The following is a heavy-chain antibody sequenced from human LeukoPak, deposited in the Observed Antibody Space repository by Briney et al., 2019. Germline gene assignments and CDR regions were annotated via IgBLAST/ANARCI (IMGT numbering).Heavy chain of an antibody. J-gene: IGHJ4*02. CDR3: ARSGYYYDSSGYFPTMDY. CDR2: IYHSGGT. CDR1: GYSISSGYY. Sequence: SETLSLTCTVSGYSISSGYYWGWIRQPPGKGLEWIGSIYHSGGTYYNPSLKSRVTISVDTSKNQFSLKLSSVTAADTAVYYCARSGYYYDSSGYFPTMDYWGQGTLVTVSS. V-gene: IGHV4-38-2*02. D-gene: IGHD3-22*01.